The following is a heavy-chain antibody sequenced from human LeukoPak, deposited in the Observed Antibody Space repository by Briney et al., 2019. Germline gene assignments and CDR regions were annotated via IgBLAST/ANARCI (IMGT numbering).Heavy chain of an antibody. CDR1: GYTFTGYY. CDR3: ARYPGTTSYPFDY. V-gene: IGHV1-2*02. D-gene: IGHD1-1*01. Sequence: GASVTVSFKASGYTFTGYYMHWVRQAPGQGLEWMGWINPNSGGTNYAQKFQGRVSMTRDTSISTAYMELSRLRSDDTAVYYCARYPGTTSYPFDYWGQGTLVTASS. CDR2: INPNSGGT. J-gene: IGHJ4*02.